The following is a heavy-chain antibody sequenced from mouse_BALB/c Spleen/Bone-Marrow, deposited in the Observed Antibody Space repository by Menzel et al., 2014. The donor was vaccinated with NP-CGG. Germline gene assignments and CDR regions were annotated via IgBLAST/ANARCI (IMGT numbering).Heavy chain of an antibody. Sequence: QVQLQQPGAELVKPGAPVKLSCKASGYTFTSYWIHWVKLRPGHGLEWIGEINPSNGRTNYNEKFKNKATLTVDKSSSTAYIQLSSLTSEDSAVYYCARYDGPAWFAYWGQGTLVTVS. J-gene: IGHJ3*01. CDR3: ARYDGPAWFAY. CDR1: GYTFTSYW. D-gene: IGHD2-3*01. V-gene: IGHV1S81*02. CDR2: INPSNGRT.